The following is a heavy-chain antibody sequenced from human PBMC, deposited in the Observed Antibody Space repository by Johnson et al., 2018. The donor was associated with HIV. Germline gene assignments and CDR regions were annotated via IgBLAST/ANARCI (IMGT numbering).Heavy chain of an antibody. J-gene: IGHJ3*02. CDR1: GFTVTSNY. Sequence: MQLVESGGGLVQPGGSLRLSCAVSGFTVTSNYITWVRQAPGKGLQWVSIIYSGDNTYYGDSVKGRFTISRDNSENTGYLQMISLRVEDTAVYYCARDQGSWLQESAFDMWGQGTMVTVSS. CDR2: IYSGDNT. V-gene: IGHV3-66*01. CDR3: ARDQGSWLQESAFDM. D-gene: IGHD5-24*01.